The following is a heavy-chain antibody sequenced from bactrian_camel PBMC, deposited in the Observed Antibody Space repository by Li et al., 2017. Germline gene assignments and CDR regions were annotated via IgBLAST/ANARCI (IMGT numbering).Heavy chain of an antibody. J-gene: IGHJ4*01. CDR1: GYTFGRHY. CDR2: INRGSTTT. D-gene: IGHD5*01. CDR3: AKDYVDGLGIDY. Sequence: HVQLVESGGGLVQPGGSLRLSCAASGYTFGRHYMTWVRQAPGKGLEWVSAINRGSTTTYYADSVKGRFTISRDDAKNTLYLQLNSLKTEDTAMYCCAKDYVDGLGIDYWGQGTQVTVS. V-gene: IGHV3S1*01.